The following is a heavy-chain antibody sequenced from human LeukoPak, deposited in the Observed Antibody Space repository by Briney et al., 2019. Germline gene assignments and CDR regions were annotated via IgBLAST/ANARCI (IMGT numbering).Heavy chain of an antibody. CDR1: GFTFRTSG. CDR3: AKTGSSSWGYFDY. Sequence: EGSLRLSCAASGFTFRTSGMHWVRQAPGKGLEWVAFIRNDGTIKYYADSVKGRFTISRDNSKNTLYLQMNSLRAEDTAVYYCAKTGSSSWGYFDYWGQGTLVTVSS. CDR2: IRNDGTIK. D-gene: IGHD6-13*01. J-gene: IGHJ4*02. V-gene: IGHV3-30*02.